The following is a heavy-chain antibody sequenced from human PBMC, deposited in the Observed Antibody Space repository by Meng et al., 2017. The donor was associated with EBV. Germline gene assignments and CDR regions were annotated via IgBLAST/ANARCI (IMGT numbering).Heavy chain of an antibody. CDR3: ARGRWVYCSVSSCFPGWFDP. V-gene: IGHV1-8*01. CDR2: MHPDRGKK. CDR1: GSPFASYD. J-gene: IGHJ5*02. D-gene: IGHD2-15*01. Sequence: PLVTSGDEMHQPRASGKVSCKAYGSPFASYDVSCVRQDTGERLEWRGCMHPDRGKKGYAQKIQGRVTMTMNPSISTAYMELSSFRSEHTAVYYCARGRWVYCSVSSCFPGWFDPWGQGTLVTVSS.